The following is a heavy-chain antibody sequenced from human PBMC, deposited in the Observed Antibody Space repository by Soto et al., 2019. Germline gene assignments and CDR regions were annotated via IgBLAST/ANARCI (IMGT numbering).Heavy chain of an antibody. CDR3: AREDFRQWLDPKTRFDT. V-gene: IGHV3-30*04. J-gene: IGHJ5*02. CDR1: GFIFSSYA. D-gene: IGHD6-19*01. CDR2: ISYDGNNE. Sequence: QVHLVESGGGVVQPGRSLRLSCAASGFIFSSYAMHWVRRAPGKGLVWVAVISYDGNNEYYADSVKGRFTISRDSSKNTLYLQMNSLRVDDTAVYFCAREDFRQWLDPKTRFDTRGQGTLVTVSS.